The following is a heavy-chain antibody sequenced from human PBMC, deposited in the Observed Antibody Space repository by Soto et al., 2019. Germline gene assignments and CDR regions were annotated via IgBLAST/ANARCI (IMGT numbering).Heavy chain of an antibody. D-gene: IGHD3-3*01. CDR3: ARGGTYYDFWSGYYDY. Sequence: PGGSLRLSCAASGFTFSSYAMHWVRQAPGKGLEWVAVISYDGSNKYYADSVKDRFTISRDNSKNTLYLQMNSLRAEDTAVYYCARGGTYYDFWSGYYDYWGQGTLVTVSS. CDR1: GFTFSSYA. CDR2: ISYDGSNK. J-gene: IGHJ4*02. V-gene: IGHV3-30-3*01.